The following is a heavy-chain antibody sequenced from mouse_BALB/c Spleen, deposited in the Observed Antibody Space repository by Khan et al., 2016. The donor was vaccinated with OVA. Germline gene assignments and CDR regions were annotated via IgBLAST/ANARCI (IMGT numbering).Heavy chain of an antibody. CDR1: GYTFTDFS. J-gene: IGHJ3*01. CDR3: GRWSGNYRFAY. V-gene: IGHV1S137*01. Sequence: QMQLEESGAELVRPGVSVKISCKGSGYTFTDFSMHWVKRSHAKSLEWIGVISTYYGDSIYNQNFKDKATLTVEKSSSTAYMELARLTSEDSAICYCGRWSGNYRFAYWGQGTLVTVSA. D-gene: IGHD2-1*01. CDR2: ISTYYGDS.